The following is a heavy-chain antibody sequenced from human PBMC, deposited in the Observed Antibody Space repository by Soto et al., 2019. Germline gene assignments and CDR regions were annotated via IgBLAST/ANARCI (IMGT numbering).Heavy chain of an antibody. Sequence: SETLSLTCTVSGGSISSGDYYWSWIRQHPGKGLEWIGYIYYSGSTYYNPSLKSRVTISVDTSKNQFSLKLSSVTAADTAVYYCARWSGAAAGRSWFDPWGQGTLVTVSS. CDR1: GGSISSGDYY. D-gene: IGHD6-13*01. V-gene: IGHV4-30-4*08. J-gene: IGHJ5*02. CDR3: ARWSGAAAGRSWFDP. CDR2: IYYSGST.